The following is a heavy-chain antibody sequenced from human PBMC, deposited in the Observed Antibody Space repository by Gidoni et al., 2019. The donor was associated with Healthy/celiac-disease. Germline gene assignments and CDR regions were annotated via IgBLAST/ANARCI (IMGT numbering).Heavy chain of an antibody. D-gene: IGHD3-10*01. J-gene: IGHJ4*02. Sequence: QVQLVESGGGLVKPGGSLRPSCAASGFTFRADYMSWIRQAPGTGLEWVSYISSSGRTIYYADSVKGRFTISRDNAKNSLYLQMNSLRAEDTAVYYCARDGSEGRFGEVLGLDYWGQGTLVTVSS. CDR3: ARDGSEGRFGEVLGLDY. CDR1: GFTFRADY. V-gene: IGHV3-11*01. CDR2: ISSSGRTI.